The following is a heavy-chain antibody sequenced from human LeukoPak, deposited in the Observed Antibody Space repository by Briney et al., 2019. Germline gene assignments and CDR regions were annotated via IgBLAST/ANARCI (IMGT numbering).Heavy chain of an antibody. J-gene: IGHJ4*02. CDR3: ARGRNKARTVTTFGKPSFDY. V-gene: IGHV4-38-2*02. CDR2: IYHSGST. Sequence: SETLSLTCTVSGYSISSGYYWGWIRQPPGKGLEWIGSIYHSGSTYYNPSLRNRVTISVDTSKNQFSPKLTSVTAADTAVYYCARGRNKARTVTTFGKPSFDYWGQGTLVTVSS. D-gene: IGHD4-17*01. CDR1: GYSISSGYY.